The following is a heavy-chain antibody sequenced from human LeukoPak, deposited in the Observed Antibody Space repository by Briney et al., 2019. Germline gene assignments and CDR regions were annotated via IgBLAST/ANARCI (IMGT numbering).Heavy chain of an antibody. D-gene: IGHD3-22*01. CDR3: AKDYYSDSSGPFDY. CDR1: GFTFSSYG. J-gene: IGHJ4*02. CDR2: IRYDGSNN. V-gene: IGHV3-30*02. Sequence: GGSLRLSCAASGFTFSSYGMSWVRQAPGKGLEWVAFIRYDGSNNYYAYSVKGRFTISRDNSKNRLHLQMNSMRAADTVVYDFAKDYYSDSSGPFDYWGQGTLVTVSS.